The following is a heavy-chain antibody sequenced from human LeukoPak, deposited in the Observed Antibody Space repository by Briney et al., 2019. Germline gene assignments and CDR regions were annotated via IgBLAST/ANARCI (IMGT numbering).Heavy chain of an antibody. D-gene: IGHD2-15*01. Sequence: ASVKVSCKASGYTFTSYGISWVRQAPGQGLEWMGWISAYNGNTNYAQKLQGRVTMTTDTSTSTAYMELRSLRSDDTAVYYCARVWGLVAATRLQVNPDAFDIWGQGTMVTVSS. CDR1: GYTFTSYG. J-gene: IGHJ3*02. V-gene: IGHV1-18*01. CDR2: ISAYNGNT. CDR3: ARVWGLVAATRLQVNPDAFDI.